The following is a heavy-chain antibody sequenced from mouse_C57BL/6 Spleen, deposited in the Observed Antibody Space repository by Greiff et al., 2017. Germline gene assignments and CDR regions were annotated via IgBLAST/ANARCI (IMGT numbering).Heavy chain of an antibody. CDR3: ARYYGDY. Sequence: VQRVESGPELVKPGASVKISCKASGYAFSSSWMNWVKQRPGKGLEWIGRIYPGDGDTNYNGKFKGKATLTADKSSSTAYMQLSSLTSEDSAVYFCARYYGDYWGQGTTLTVSS. CDR2: IYPGDGDT. D-gene: IGHD1-1*01. CDR1: GYAFSSSW. V-gene: IGHV1-82*01. J-gene: IGHJ2*01.